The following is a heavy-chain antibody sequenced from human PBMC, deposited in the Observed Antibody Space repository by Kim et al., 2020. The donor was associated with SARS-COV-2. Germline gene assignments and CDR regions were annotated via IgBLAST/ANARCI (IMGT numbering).Heavy chain of an antibody. CDR1: GFSLSTSGMC. CDR2: IDWDDDK. J-gene: IGHJ6*02. CDR3: ARIPGYSYANYYYYGMDV. D-gene: IGHD5-18*01. V-gene: IGHV2-70*01. Sequence: SGPTLVNPTQTLTLTCTFSGFSLSTSGMCVSWIRQPPGKALEWLALIDWDDDKYYSTSLKTRLTISKDTSKNQVVLTMTNMDPVDTATYYCARIPGYSYANYYYYGMDVWGQGTTVTVSS.